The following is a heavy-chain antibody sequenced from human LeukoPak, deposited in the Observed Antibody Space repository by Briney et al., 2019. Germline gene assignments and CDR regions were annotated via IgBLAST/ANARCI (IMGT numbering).Heavy chain of an antibody. CDR1: GFTFSSYA. J-gene: IGHJ6*02. D-gene: IGHD4-11*01. V-gene: IGHV3-23*01. Sequence: GGSLRLSCAASGFTFSSYAMSWVRQAPGKGLEWVSAISGSGGSTYYADSVKGRFTISRDNSKNTLYLQMNSLRAEDTAVYYCAKDTYDYSDYEYGSGMDVWGQGTTVTVSS. CDR3: AKDTYDYSDYEYGSGMDV. CDR2: ISGSGGST.